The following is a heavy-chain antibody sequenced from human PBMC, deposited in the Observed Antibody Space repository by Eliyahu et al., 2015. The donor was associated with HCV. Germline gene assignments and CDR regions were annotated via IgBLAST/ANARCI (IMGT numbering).Heavy chain of an antibody. V-gene: IGHV3-49*03. D-gene: IGHD2-21*02. CDR2: IRSKAYGGTT. Sequence: EVQLVESGGGLVQPGRSLRLSXTXSGXTFDXXAMNWFRQAPGKGLEWVGFIRSKAYGGTTEYAASVKGRFTISRDDSKSIAYLQMNSLKTEDTALYYCTRGGYCVGDCYLYFQHWGQGTLVTVSS. J-gene: IGHJ1*01. CDR1: GXTFDXXA. CDR3: TRGGYCVGDCYLYFQH.